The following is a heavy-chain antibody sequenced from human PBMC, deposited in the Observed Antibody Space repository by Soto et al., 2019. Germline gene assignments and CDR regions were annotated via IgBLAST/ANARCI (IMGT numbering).Heavy chain of an antibody. Sequence: SETLSLTCTVAGGSISSSDYYWSWIRQPPGKGLEWIGYIYYSGSTNYNPSLKSRVTISVDTSKNQFSLKLSSVTAADTAVYYCARDNGYSYGYTLDHWGQGTLVTVS. CDR1: GGSISSSDYY. CDR2: IYYSGST. J-gene: IGHJ4*02. V-gene: IGHV4-61*08. D-gene: IGHD5-18*01. CDR3: ARDNGYSYGYTLDH.